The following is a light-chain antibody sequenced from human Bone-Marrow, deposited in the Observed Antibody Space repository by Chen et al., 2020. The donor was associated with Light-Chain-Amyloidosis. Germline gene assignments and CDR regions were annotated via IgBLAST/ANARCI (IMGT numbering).Light chain of an antibody. J-gene: IGLJ2*01. Sequence: SYELTQPPSVSVSPGQTARITCSGDDLPTKYAYWYQQKPGQAPVLVIPRDTERPSGISERFSGSILGTTATLTSSGVQAEDEADYHCQSADSSGTYEVIFGGGTKLTVL. CDR3: QSADSSGTYEVI. V-gene: IGLV3-25*03. CDR2: RDT. CDR1: DLPTKY.